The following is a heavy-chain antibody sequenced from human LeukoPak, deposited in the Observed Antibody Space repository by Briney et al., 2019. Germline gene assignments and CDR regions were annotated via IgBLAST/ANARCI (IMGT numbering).Heavy chain of an antibody. D-gene: IGHD1-26*01. V-gene: IGHV3-23*01. Sequence: GGSLRLSCAASGFIFSSHGMIWVRQAPGKGLEWISALTDSGGHTFYSDSVKGRFTISRDNPRNSPYLQMNSLRVEDTAIYYCGRIGTVGATDFWGQGTLVTVSS. CDR1: GFIFSSHG. CDR2: LTDSGGHT. J-gene: IGHJ4*02. CDR3: GRIGTVGATDF.